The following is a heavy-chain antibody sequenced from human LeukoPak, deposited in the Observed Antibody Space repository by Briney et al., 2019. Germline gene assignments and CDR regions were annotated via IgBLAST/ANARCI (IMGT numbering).Heavy chain of an antibody. J-gene: IGHJ6*03. CDR1: GFIFSRHW. Sequence: GGSLRLTCAASGFIFSRHWMHWVRQAPGKGLEWVSAISERGGNTYYADSVKGRVTISRDNSKNTLYLQMNSLRAEDTAVYYCAKDMTTVTPPYYYYYMDVWGKGTTVTISS. CDR2: ISERGGNT. CDR3: AKDMTTVTPPYYYYYMDV. D-gene: IGHD4-17*01. V-gene: IGHV3-23*01.